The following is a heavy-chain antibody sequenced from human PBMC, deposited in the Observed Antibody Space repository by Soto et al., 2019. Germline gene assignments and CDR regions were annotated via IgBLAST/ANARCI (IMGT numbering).Heavy chain of an antibody. Sequence: QVQLQESGPGLVKPSGTLSLTCGVSSGSISSGIWWNWVRQPPGEGLEWIGEIYHNGNTNYNPSLKRRVTISVDESKNQFPLRLSSVTAADTAVYFCARAARLSPFDYWGQGILVTVSS. CDR1: SGSISSGIW. D-gene: IGHD6-6*01. CDR3: ARAARLSPFDY. CDR2: IYHNGNT. V-gene: IGHV4-4*02. J-gene: IGHJ4*02.